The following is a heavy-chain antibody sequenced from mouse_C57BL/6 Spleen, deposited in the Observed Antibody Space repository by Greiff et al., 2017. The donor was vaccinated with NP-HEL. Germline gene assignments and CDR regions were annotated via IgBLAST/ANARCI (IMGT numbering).Heavy chain of an antibody. J-gene: IGHJ2*01. CDR1: GYSITSGYY. V-gene: IGHV3-6*01. Sequence: ESGPGLVKPSQSLSLTCSVTGYSITSGYYWNWIRQFPGNKLEWMGYISYDGSNNYNPSLKNRISITRDTSKNQFFLKLNSVTTEDTATYYCARGRLLFDYWGQGTTLTVSS. D-gene: IGHD2-3*01. CDR2: ISYDGSN. CDR3: ARGRLLFDY.